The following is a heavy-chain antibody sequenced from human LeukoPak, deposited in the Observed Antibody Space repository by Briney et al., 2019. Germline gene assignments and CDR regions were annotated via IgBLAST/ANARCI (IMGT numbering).Heavy chain of an antibody. V-gene: IGHV3-23*01. CDR3: AKDLAYSSSWAPNWFDP. J-gene: IGHJ5*02. Sequence: GGSLRLSCAASGFTFSSYAMSWVRQAPGKGLDWVSGISGSGGSTHYADSVKGRFTISRDNSKNTLHLQMNSLRAEDTAVYYCAKDLAYSSSWAPNWFDPWGQGTLVTVSS. CDR2: ISGSGGST. D-gene: IGHD6-13*01. CDR1: GFTFSSYA.